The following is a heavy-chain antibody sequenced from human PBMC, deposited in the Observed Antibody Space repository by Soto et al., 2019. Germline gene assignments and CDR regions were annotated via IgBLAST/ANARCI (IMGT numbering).Heavy chain of an antibody. CDR3: ARGRAFDI. CDR1: SGSIISCGIW. J-gene: IGHJ3*02. CDR2: IYYSGST. Sequence: QVQLQESGPGLVKPSGTLSLTCAVSSGSIISCGIWWSWVRQPPGKGLEWIGEIYYSGSTTYNPSLKSRVTMSVDKSKTQFSLRLTSVTATDTAVYYCARGRAFDIWGQGTMVTVSS. V-gene: IGHV4-4*02.